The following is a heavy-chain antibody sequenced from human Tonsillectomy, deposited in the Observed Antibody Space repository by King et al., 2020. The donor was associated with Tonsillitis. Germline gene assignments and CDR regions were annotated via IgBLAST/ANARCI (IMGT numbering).Heavy chain of an antibody. Sequence: EVQLVESGGGLVQPGGSLRLSCAASGFTFNYYTMTWVRQAPGQGLDWVSGISGSGGSTYYADSVKGRFTISRDNSKNMMYLQMNSLRTEDTAVYYCAKDRPAYSRGWCAEFDYWGQGTLVTASS. V-gene: IGHV3-23*04. CDR3: AKDRPAYSRGWCAEFDY. J-gene: IGHJ4*02. D-gene: IGHD6-19*01. CDR2: ISGSGGST. CDR1: GFTFNYYT.